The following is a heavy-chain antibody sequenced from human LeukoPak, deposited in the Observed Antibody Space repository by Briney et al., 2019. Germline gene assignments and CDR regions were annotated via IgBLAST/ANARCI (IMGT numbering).Heavy chain of an antibody. V-gene: IGHV3-48*04. CDR1: GFTFSSYS. D-gene: IGHD2-15*01. Sequence: TGGSLRPSCAASGFTFSSYSMNWVRQAPGKGLEWVSYISSSSSTIYYADSVKGRFTISRDNAKNSLYLQMNSLRAEDTAVYYCARGRGRPESYCSGGSCPLFDYWGQGTLVTVSS. CDR2: ISSSSSTI. J-gene: IGHJ4*02. CDR3: ARGRGRPESYCSGGSCPLFDY.